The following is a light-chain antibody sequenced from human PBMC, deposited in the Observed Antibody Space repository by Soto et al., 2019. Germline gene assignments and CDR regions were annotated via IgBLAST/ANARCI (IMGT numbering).Light chain of an antibody. J-gene: IGKJ3*01. CDR2: GAS. CDR3: QQYGSSPPFT. Sequence: EIVLTQSPGILSLSPGERATLSCRASQSVSSNFLAWYQQKPGQAPRLLMYGASNRATGIPDRFSGSGSETDFTLTINRPEPEDFAVYYCQQYGSSPPFTFGPGTKVDVK. V-gene: IGKV3-20*01. CDR1: QSVSSNF.